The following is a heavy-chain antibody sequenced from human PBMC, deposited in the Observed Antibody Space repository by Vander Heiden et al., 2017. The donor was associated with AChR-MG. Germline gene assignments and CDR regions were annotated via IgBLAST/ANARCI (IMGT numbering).Heavy chain of an antibody. CDR1: GYPFTGYY. V-gene: IGHV1-2*04. D-gene: IGHD3-22*01. Sequence: QVQLVQSGAEVKKPGASVKVSCKASGYPFTGYYMHWVRQAPGQGLEWMGWINPNSGGTNYAQKFQGWVTMTRDTSISTAYMELSRLRSDDTAVYYCARGQYYYDSSGYYVFDYWGQGTLVTVSS. J-gene: IGHJ4*02. CDR3: ARGQYYYDSSGYYVFDY. CDR2: INPNSGGT.